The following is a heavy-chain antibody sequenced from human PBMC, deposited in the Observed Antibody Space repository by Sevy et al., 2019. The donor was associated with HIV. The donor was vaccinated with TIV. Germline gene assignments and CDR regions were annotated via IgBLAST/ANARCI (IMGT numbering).Heavy chain of an antibody. CDR2: IYPGDSVT. Sequence: GESLKISCKGSGYTFSNYWIGWVRQMPGKGLEWMGVIYPGDSVTRCSPSFQGQVTMSADKSTSTAYLQWSSLKTSDTAIYYCARYPIVVVPAAEYYFDYWGQGTLVTVSS. D-gene: IGHD2-2*01. CDR3: ARYPIVVVPAAEYYFDY. CDR1: GYTFSNYW. J-gene: IGHJ4*02. V-gene: IGHV5-51*01.